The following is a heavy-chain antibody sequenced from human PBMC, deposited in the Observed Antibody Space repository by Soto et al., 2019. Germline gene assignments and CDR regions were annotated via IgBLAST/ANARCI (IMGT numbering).Heavy chain of an antibody. Sequence: SETLSLTCTVSGGSINRYYWTWIRQPPGKGLEWIGYIYHSGSTNYNPSLKSRVTISVDTSKNQFSLKLSSVTAADTAVYYCARVMDYDFWSGYYLASPYGMDVWGQGTTVTVSS. V-gene: IGHV4-59*01. J-gene: IGHJ6*02. CDR2: IYHSGST. D-gene: IGHD3-3*01. CDR3: ARVMDYDFWSGYYLASPYGMDV. CDR1: GGSINRYY.